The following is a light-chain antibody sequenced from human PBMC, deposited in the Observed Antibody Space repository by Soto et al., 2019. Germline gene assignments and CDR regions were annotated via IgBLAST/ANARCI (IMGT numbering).Light chain of an antibody. CDR3: NSYTTTSALV. J-gene: IGLJ1*01. CDR1: SADIGSHDY. Sequence: QSPLTQPASVSLSPGPSITISCTGSSADIGSHDYVSWYQQHPGKVPKLIIYEASKRPSGASDRSSGSKSGNAAYLSISGLQPEDEADYYCNSYTTTSALVFGTGTKVTVL. V-gene: IGLV2-14*01. CDR2: EAS.